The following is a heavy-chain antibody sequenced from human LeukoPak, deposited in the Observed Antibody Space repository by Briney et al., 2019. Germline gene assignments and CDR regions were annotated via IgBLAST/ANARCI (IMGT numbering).Heavy chain of an antibody. CDR2: TYTSGDT. V-gene: IGHV4-4*07. CDR1: GASISDNY. J-gene: IGHJ4*02. CDR3: TIGATSGSLAH. Sequence: SETLSLTCTVSGASISDNYWSSSRQPAGKALEWIGRTYTSGDTNYNPSLKSRVGVSVDTSKNQFSLNMRYVTAADTAVYYCTIGATSGSLAHWGPGILVTVSS. D-gene: IGHD6-13*01.